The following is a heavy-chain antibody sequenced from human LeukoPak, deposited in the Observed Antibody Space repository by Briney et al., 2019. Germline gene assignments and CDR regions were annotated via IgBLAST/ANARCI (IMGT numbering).Heavy chain of an antibody. CDR3: ARDPAVAGYYFDY. J-gene: IGHJ4*02. V-gene: IGHV3-33*01. CDR2: IWYDGSNK. CDR1: GFTFSNYG. Sequence: GGSLRLSCAASGFTFSNYGMRWVRQAPGKGLQWVAVIWYDGSNKYYADSVKGRFTISRDNSKNTLYLQMNSLRAEDTAAYYCARDPAVAGYYFDYWGQGTLVTVSS. D-gene: IGHD6-19*01.